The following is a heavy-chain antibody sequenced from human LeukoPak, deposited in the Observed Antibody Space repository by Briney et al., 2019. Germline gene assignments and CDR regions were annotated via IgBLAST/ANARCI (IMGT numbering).Heavy chain of an antibody. CDR1: EFTFSSFS. CDR2: IKQDGSAK. Sequence: GGSLRLSCAASEFTFSSFSMSWVRQAPGKGLEWVASIKQDGSAKYYVDSVKGRFTISRDNSKNSLYLQMNNLRAEDTAVYYCARDRVFWNGYPRDYYYYIDVWGEGTTVTVSS. CDR3: ARDRVFWNGYPRDYYYYIDV. V-gene: IGHV3-7*01. D-gene: IGHD3-3*01. J-gene: IGHJ6*03.